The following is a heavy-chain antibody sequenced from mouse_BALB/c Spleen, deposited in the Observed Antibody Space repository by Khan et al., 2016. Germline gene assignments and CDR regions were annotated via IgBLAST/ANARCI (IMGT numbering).Heavy chain of an antibody. CDR1: GYSITSGYS. V-gene: IGHV3-1*02. Sequence: EVQLQESGPDLVKPSPSLSLTCTVTGYSITSGYSWHWIRQFLGNKLEWMGYIHYSGSTNYNPSLKSRISITRDTSENQFFLQLNSVTTEDTATDYCASYGNYVGTWWYFDVWGAGTTVTVSS. CDR3: ASYGNYVGTWWYFDV. D-gene: IGHD2-1*01. CDR2: IHYSGST. J-gene: IGHJ1*01.